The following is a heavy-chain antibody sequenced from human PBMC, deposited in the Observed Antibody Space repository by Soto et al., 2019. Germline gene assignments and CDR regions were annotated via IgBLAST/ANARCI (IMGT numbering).Heavy chain of an antibody. CDR3: AKDEGDRFLLNWFDP. J-gene: IGHJ5*02. CDR2: ISYDGSNK. D-gene: IGHD3-3*01. V-gene: IGHV3-30*18. CDR1: GFTFSSYG. Sequence: GGSLRLSCAASGFTFSSYGMHWVRQAPGKGLEWVAVISYDGSNKYYADSVKGRFTISRDNSKNTLYLQMNSLRAEDTAVYYCAKDEGDRFLLNWFDPWGQGTLVTVSS.